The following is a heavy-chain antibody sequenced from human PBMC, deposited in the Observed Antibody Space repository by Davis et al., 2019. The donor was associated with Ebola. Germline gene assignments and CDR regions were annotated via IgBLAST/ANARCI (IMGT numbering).Heavy chain of an antibody. CDR2: ISSSSSTI. CDR3: ASRYDFWSGYYYDMDV. J-gene: IGHJ6*04. Sequence: GESLKISCAASGFTFSSYSMNWVHQAPGKGLEWVSYISSSSSTIYYADSVKGRFTISRDNAKNSLYLQMNSLRDEDTAVYYCASRYDFWSGYYYDMDVWGKGTTVTVSS. V-gene: IGHV3-48*02. CDR1: GFTFSSYS. D-gene: IGHD3-3*01.